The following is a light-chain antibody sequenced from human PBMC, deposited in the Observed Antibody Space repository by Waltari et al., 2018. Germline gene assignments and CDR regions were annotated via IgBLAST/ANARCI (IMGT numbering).Light chain of an antibody. CDR3: QVWDANTDPGV. CDR2: YDS. V-gene: IGLV3-21*01. Sequence: SYVLTQPPSVSVAPGETARITYGGNNIESKSVHWYRQRPGQAPVLVISYDSDRPSGIPERFSGSNSGNTATLTISRVEAGDEADYYCQVWDANTDPGVFGTGTEVTVL. CDR1: NIESKS. J-gene: IGLJ1*01.